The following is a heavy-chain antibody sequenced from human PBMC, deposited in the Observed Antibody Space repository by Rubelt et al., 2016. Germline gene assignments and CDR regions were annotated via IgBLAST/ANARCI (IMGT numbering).Heavy chain of an antibody. CDR1: GFTFSSYA. CDR2: ISGSGGST. V-gene: IGHV3-23*01. J-gene: IGHJ4*02. D-gene: IGHD5-18*01. Sequence: EVQLLESGGGLVQPGGSLRLSCAASGFTFSSYAMSWVRQAPGKGLEWVSAISGSGGSTYYADSVKGRFTISRDNAKNSLYLQMNSLRDEDTAVYYCARVSGSIGLWPFDYWGQGTLVTVSS. CDR3: ARVSGSIGLWPFDY.